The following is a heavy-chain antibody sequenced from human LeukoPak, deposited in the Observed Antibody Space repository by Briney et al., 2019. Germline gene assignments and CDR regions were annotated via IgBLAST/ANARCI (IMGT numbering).Heavy chain of an antibody. CDR2: IRYDGSNK. J-gene: IGHJ4*02. CDR1: GFTFSSYG. V-gene: IGHV3-30*02. CDR3: AKDREVMATRDY. Sequence: GGSLRLSCAASGFTFSSYGMHWVRQAPGKGLEWVAFIRYDGSNKYYADSVKGRFTISRDNSKNTLYLQMNSLRAEDTAVYYCAKDREVMATRDYWGQGTLVTVSS. D-gene: IGHD5-24*01.